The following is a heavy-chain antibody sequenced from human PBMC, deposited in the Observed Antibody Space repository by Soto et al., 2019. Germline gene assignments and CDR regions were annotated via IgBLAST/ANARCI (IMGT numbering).Heavy chain of an antibody. Sequence: EVQLLESGGGLVQPGASLRLSCAASGFTFSNYAMTWVRQAPGKGLEWVSGISASGVMKYYADSVKGHFTISGDNSKNTLYLQMNTLKAEDTAVYYCAKKIEEYGQVPIPGDHWGQGSLVTVSS. J-gene: IGHJ4*02. CDR2: ISASGVMK. CDR3: AKKIEEYGQVPIPGDH. D-gene: IGHD3-10*01. CDR1: GFTFSNYA. V-gene: IGHV3-23*01.